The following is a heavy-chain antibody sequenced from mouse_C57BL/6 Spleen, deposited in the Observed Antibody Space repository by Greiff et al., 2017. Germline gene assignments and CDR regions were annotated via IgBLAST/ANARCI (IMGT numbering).Heavy chain of an antibody. Sequence: VKLQESGAELARPGASVQMSCKASGYTFTSYTMHWVQQRPGQGLEWIGYINPSSGYTKYNQKFKNKATLTADKSSSTAYMQLSSLTSEDSAVYYCARSDYGYEGGDAMDYWGQGTSVTVSS. CDR3: ARSDYGYEGGDAMDY. CDR2: INPSSGYT. CDR1: GYTFTSYT. D-gene: IGHD2-2*01. V-gene: IGHV1-4*01. J-gene: IGHJ4*01.